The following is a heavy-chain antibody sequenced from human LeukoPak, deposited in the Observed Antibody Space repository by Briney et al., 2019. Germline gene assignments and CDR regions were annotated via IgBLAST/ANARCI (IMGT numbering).Heavy chain of an antibody. V-gene: IGHV1-2*02. CDR2: INPNSGGT. Sequence: ASVKVSCKASGYTFTGYYMHWVRQAPGQGLEWMGWINPNSGGTNYAQKFQERVTITRDMSTSTAYMELSSLRSEDTAVYYCAAGHHYYDSSGFDPWGQGTLVTVSS. CDR3: AAGHHYYDSSGFDP. J-gene: IGHJ5*02. D-gene: IGHD3-22*01. CDR1: GYTFTGYY.